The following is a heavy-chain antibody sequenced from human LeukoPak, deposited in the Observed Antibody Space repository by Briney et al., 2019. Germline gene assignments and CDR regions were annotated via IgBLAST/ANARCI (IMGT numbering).Heavy chain of an antibody. V-gene: IGHV4-4*07. Sequence: PSETLSLTCTFYGGSVSSYYWSWIRQPAGPPLEWIGRVFVTGSPNYSPSLKTRVTISLDASKNQLSLRLASVTAADTAVYYCVRDYSSGWPMSYYNPYLDLWGKGTMVTVSS. J-gene: IGHJ6*03. CDR1: GGSVSSYY. CDR3: VRDYSSGWPMSYYNPYLDL. D-gene: IGHD4-11*01. CDR2: VFVTGSP.